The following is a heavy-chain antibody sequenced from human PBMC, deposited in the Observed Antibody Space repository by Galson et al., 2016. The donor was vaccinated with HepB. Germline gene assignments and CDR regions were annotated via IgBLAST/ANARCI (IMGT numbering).Heavy chain of an antibody. CDR3: AKRAGGFGEGQFDH. V-gene: IGHV3-23*01. J-gene: IGHJ4*02. CDR2: ISASGGST. D-gene: IGHD3-10*01. Sequence: SLRLSCAASGFTFSSYAMSWVRQAPGKGLEWVSSISASGGSTYHADSVKGRFTISRDNSKNTLYLQMNSLRAEDTAIYFCAKRAGGFGEGQFDHWGPGTMVSVSS. CDR1: GFTFSSYA.